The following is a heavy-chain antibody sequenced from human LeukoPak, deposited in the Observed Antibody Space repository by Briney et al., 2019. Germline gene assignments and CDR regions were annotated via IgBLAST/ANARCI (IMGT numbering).Heavy chain of an antibody. J-gene: IGHJ4*02. CDR1: GFTFSSYS. V-gene: IGHV3-21*01. D-gene: IGHD5-24*01. Sequence: SGGSLRLSCAASGFTFSSYSMNWVRQAPGKGLEWVSSISTSSIYIYYTNSMKDRFTISRDNSKNTLYLQMNSLRAGDTAVYYCARTIEMATISYFDYWGQGTLVTVSS. CDR3: ARTIEMATISYFDY. CDR2: ISTSSIYI.